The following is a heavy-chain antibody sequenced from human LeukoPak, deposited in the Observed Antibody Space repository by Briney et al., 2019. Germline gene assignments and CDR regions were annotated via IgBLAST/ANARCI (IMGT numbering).Heavy chain of an antibody. CDR1: GGAISNYY. CDR2: IYYTGST. J-gene: IGHJ6*03. CDR3: ARDRYYGSGSYYFPYYYYYMDV. V-gene: IGHV4-59*12. Sequence: PSETLSLTCSVSGGAISNYYWSWIRQPPGKGLEWIGYIYYTGSTNYNPSLKSRVTMSVDMSKNQFSLKLSSVTAADTAVYYCARDRYYGSGSYYFPYYYYYMDVWGKGTTVTVSS. D-gene: IGHD3-10*01.